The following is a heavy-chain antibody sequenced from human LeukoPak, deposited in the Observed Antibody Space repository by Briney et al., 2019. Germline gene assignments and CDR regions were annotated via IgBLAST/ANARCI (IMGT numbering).Heavy chain of an antibody. J-gene: IGHJ6*02. CDR2: TYYRSKWYN. V-gene: IGHV6-1*01. Sequence: HSQTLSLTCAISGDSFSSNSAAWNWIRQSPSRGLEWLGRTYYRSKWYNDYAVSVKSRITINPDTSKNQFSLQLNSVTPEDTAVYYCARSFSGSYFFPYYYYGMDVWGQGTTVTVSS. CDR1: GDSFSSNSAA. CDR3: ARSFSGSYFFPYYYYGMDV. D-gene: IGHD1-26*01.